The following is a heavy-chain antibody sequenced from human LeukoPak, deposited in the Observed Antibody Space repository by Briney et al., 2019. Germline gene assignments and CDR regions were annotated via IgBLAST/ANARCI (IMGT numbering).Heavy chain of an antibody. CDR2: INAYTGNT. Sequence: ASVRVSCKASGYTFSSYGMTWVRQAPGQGLEWMGWINAYTGNTNYAQNLQGRVIMTTDTSTSTAYMELRSLRSDDTAVYYCARVVYYFGSGANWFDPWGQGTLVTVSS. V-gene: IGHV1-18*01. J-gene: IGHJ5*02. D-gene: IGHD3-10*01. CDR1: GYTFSSYG. CDR3: ARVVYYFGSGANWFDP.